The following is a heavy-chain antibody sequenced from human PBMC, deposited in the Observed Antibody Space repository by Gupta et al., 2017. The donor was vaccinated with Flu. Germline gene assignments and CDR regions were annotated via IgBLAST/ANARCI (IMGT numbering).Heavy chain of an antibody. J-gene: IGHJ5*02. Sequence: EVQWVESGGGLIQPGGSLRLSCAASGFTFDNYWMHWVRQAPGKGLVWVSRVNTDGSDTTYADSVKGRFTIARDKAKNTLYLQMNSLRVEDTAIYYGVRDIPHNWFDPGGQGIMVTVSS. V-gene: IGHV3-74*03. CDR2: VNTDGSDT. CDR3: VRDIPHNWFDP. D-gene: IGHD2-2*02. CDR1: GFTFDNYW.